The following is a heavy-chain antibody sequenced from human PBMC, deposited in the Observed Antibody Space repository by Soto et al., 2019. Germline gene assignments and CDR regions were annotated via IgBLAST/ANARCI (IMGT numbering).Heavy chain of an antibody. Sequence: QVQLVQSGAEVKKPGSSVKVSCKASGGTFSSYTISWVRQAPGQGLEWMGRIIPILGIANYAQKFQGRVTITADKSTSTAYMELSSLRSEDTAVYYCARDGRDGYKSSYTFDIWGQGTMVTVSS. D-gene: IGHD5-12*01. J-gene: IGHJ3*02. CDR2: IIPILGIA. V-gene: IGHV1-69*08. CDR1: GGTFSSYT. CDR3: ARDGRDGYKSSYTFDI.